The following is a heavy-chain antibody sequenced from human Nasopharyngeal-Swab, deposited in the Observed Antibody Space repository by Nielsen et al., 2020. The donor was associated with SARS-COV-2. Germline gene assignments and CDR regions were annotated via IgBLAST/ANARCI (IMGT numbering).Heavy chain of an antibody. D-gene: IGHD3-3*01. CDR1: GFIVSSTY. V-gene: IGHV3-53*01. Sequence: GGSLRLSCAVSGFIVSSTYMSWVRQAPGKGLEWVSVTEIGGITHYADSVKGRFTISRDSSTNTLYLQMNSLRVEDTAVYYCARGGERITIFGVVIILRRYGMDVWGQGTTVTVSS. J-gene: IGHJ6*02. CDR3: ARGGERITIFGVVIILRRYGMDV. CDR2: TEIGGIT.